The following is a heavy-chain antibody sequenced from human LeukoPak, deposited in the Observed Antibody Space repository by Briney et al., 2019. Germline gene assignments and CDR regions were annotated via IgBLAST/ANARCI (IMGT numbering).Heavy chain of an antibody. J-gene: IGHJ6*03. Sequence: ASVKVSCKASGYTFTSYYMHWVRQAPGQGLEWMGIINPSGGSTSYAQKFQGRVTMTRDMSTSTVYMELSSLRSEDTAVYYCARDLLYGGNSSPYYYYMDVWGKGTTVTVSS. CDR1: GYTFTSYY. CDR3: ARDLLYGGNSSPYYYYMDV. CDR2: INPSGGST. V-gene: IGHV1-46*01. D-gene: IGHD4-23*01.